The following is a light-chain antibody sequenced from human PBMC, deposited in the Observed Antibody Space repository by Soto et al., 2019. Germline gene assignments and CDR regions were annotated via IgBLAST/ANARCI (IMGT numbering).Light chain of an antibody. Sequence: EIVLTQSPGTLSLSPGERATLSCRASQSVSSSYLAWYQQTPGQAPRLLIYGASSRATGIPDRFSGSGSGTDFTLTISRLAPEDFAVYYCQQYGSSPPWTFGQGTKVEIK. V-gene: IGKV3-20*01. CDR3: QQYGSSPPWT. J-gene: IGKJ1*01. CDR2: GAS. CDR1: QSVSSSY.